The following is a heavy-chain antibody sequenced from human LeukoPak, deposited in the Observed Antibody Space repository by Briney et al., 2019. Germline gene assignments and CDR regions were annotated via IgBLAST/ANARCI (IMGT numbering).Heavy chain of an antibody. Sequence: SETLSLACAVYGGSFSGYYWSWIRQPPGKGLEWIGEINHSGSTNYNPSLKSRVTISVDTSKNQFSLKLSSVTAADTAVYYCARRILWWSVVAFDIWGQGTMVTVSS. CDR1: GGSFSGYY. CDR3: ARRILWWSVVAFDI. J-gene: IGHJ3*02. CDR2: INHSGST. V-gene: IGHV4-34*01. D-gene: IGHD2-21*01.